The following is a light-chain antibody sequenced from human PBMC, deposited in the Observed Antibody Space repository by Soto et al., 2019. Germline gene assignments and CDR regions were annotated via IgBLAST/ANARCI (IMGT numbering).Light chain of an antibody. Sequence: EIVLTQSPGTLSLSPGERATLSCRASQSVSSSSLAWYQQKPGQAPRLLIYGASTRATGIPDRFSGSGSGTDFTLTIRRLEHEDFAVYYCQQYGSSPPYTFGQGTKLEI. CDR2: GAS. CDR1: QSVSSSS. J-gene: IGKJ2*01. V-gene: IGKV3-20*01. CDR3: QQYGSSPPYT.